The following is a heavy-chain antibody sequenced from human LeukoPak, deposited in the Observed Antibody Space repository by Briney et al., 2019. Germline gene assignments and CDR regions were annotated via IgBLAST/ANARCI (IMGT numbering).Heavy chain of an antibody. Sequence: GGSLRLSCAASGFTFSSYAMDWVRQAPGKGLEWVSSITASGGNTYYADSVKGRFTISRDNSKNSLYLQMNSLRTEDTALYYCAKDYEDDFWSGFDYWGQGTLVTVSS. V-gene: IGHV3-43*02. D-gene: IGHD3-3*01. J-gene: IGHJ4*02. CDR2: ITASGGNT. CDR1: GFTFSSYA. CDR3: AKDYEDDFWSGFDY.